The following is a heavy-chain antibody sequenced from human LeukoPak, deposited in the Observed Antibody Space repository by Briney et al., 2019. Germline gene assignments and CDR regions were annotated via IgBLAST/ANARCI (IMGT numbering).Heavy chain of an antibody. D-gene: IGHD5-12*01. Sequence: GESLKISCKGSGYSFTSYWIGWVRAMPGKGLEWMGIIYPGDSDTRYSPSFQGQVTISADKSISTAYLQWSSLKASDTAMYYCARRLPRGYSGYDPYYFDYWGQGTLVTVSS. CDR1: GYSFTSYW. V-gene: IGHV5-51*01. CDR2: IYPGDSDT. CDR3: ARRLPRGYSGYDPYYFDY. J-gene: IGHJ4*02.